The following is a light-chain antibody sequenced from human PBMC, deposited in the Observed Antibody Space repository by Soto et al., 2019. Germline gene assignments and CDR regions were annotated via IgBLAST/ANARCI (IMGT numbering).Light chain of an antibody. V-gene: IGKV1-5*03. CDR1: QSVGSW. J-gene: IGKJ4*01. CDR2: KAS. CDR3: QQYNSYPLT. Sequence: DIQMTQSPSTLSASVGDRVTITCRASQSVGSWLAWYQQKPGKAPKLLIYKASTLESGVPSRFGGSGSGTEFTLNISSLQADDFATYYCQQYNSYPLTFGGGTKVEIK.